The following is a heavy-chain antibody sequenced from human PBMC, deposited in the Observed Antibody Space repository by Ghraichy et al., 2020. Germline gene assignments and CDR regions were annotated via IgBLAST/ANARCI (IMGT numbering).Heavy chain of an antibody. Sequence: ESLNISCAVSGGSISSSNWWSWVRQPPGKGLEWIGEIYHSGSTNYNPSLKSRVTISVDKSKNQFSLKLSSVTAADTAVYYCASVYGYYLDYWGQGALVTVSS. D-gene: IGHD3-22*01. J-gene: IGHJ4*02. CDR1: GGSISSSNW. CDR2: IYHSGST. CDR3: ASVYGYYLDY. V-gene: IGHV4-4*02.